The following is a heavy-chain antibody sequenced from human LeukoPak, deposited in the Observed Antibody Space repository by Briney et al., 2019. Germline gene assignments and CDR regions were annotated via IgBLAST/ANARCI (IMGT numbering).Heavy chain of an antibody. D-gene: IGHD3-22*01. CDR1: GFTYSSYA. Sequence: PGGSLRLSCAASGFTYSSYAMSWVRQAPGKGLEWVSAISGSGGSTYYADSVKGRFTISRDNSKNTLYLQMNSLRAEDTALYYCAKGSDYYECSGFFDYWGQGTLVTVSS. J-gene: IGHJ4*02. V-gene: IGHV3-23*01. CDR3: AKGSDYYECSGFFDY. CDR2: ISGSGGST.